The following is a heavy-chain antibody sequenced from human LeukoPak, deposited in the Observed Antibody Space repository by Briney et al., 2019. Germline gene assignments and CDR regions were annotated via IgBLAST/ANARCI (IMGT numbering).Heavy chain of an antibody. CDR1: GGSISSGSYY. J-gene: IGHJ4*02. V-gene: IGHV4-61*02. D-gene: IGHD1-26*01. CDR3: ARSRVGATFDY. CDR2: IYTSGST. Sequence: SETLSLTCTVSGGSISSGSYYWSWIRQPAGKGLEWIGRIYTSGSTNYNPSLKRRVTISVDTSKNQFSLKLSSVTAADTAVYYCARSRVGATFDYWGQGTLVTVS.